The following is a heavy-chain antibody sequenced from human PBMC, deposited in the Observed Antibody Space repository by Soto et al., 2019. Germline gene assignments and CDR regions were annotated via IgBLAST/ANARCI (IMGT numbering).Heavy chain of an antibody. Sequence: ASVKVSCKASGYTFTSYGIHWVRQAPGQRLEWMGWMNANSGDTGYSQKFQGRVTMTRNTSISTAYMELSSLRSEDTAVYYCAKPGGYSYGSFYYYGMDVWGQGTTVTVSS. CDR1: GYTFTSYG. CDR2: MNANSGDT. V-gene: IGHV1-8*01. CDR3: AKPGGYSYGSFYYYGMDV. D-gene: IGHD5-18*01. J-gene: IGHJ6*02.